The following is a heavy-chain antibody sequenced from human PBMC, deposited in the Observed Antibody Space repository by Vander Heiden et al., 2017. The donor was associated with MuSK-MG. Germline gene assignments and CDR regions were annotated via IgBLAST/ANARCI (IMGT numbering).Heavy chain of an antibody. CDR3: AHHVGGGVGSGTFDY. V-gene: IGHV2-5*05. D-gene: IGHD3-3*01. Sequence: QITLKESGPTLVKPTQTLTLTCTFSGFSLSTSGVGVGWIRQPPGKALEWLALIYWDDDKSYGPSLKSRLTITKDTSKNQVVLTMTKMDTVETATYYCAHHVGGGVGSGTFDYWGQGTMVTVSS. CDR1: GFSLSTSGVG. CDR2: IYWDDDK. J-gene: IGHJ4*02.